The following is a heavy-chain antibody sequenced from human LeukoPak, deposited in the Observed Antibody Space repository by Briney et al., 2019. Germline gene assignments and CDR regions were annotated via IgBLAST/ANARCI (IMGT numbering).Heavy chain of an antibody. CDR1: GGTFSSYA. J-gene: IGHJ4*02. D-gene: IGHD2-2*01. CDR2: IIPIFGTA. CDR3: ARARRGYCSSTSCYDFDY. V-gene: IGHV1-69*01. Sequence: GSSVKVSCKASGGTFSSYAISWVRQAPGQGLEWMGGIIPIFGTANYAQKFQGRVTITADESTSTAYMELSSLRSEDTAVYYCARARRGYCSSTSCYDFDYWGQGTLVTVSS.